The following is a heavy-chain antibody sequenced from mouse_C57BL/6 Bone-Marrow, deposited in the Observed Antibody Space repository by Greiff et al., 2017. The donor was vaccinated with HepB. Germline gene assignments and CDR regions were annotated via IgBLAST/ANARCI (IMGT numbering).Heavy chain of an antibody. CDR3: GGTAQATGYAMDY. V-gene: IGHV5-17*01. CDR1: GFTFSDYG. Sequence: VQLVESGGGLVKPGGSLKLSCAASGFTFSDYGMHWGRQAPEKGLEWVAYISSGSITIYYADTVPGRFTISRDNAKNTLFLKMTSLRSEDTAMYYCGGTAQATGYAMDYGGQGTSVTVSS. J-gene: IGHJ4*01. CDR2: ISSGSITI. D-gene: IGHD3-2*02.